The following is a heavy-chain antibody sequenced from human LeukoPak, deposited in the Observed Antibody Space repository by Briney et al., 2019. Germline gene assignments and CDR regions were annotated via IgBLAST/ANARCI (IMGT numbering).Heavy chain of an antibody. CDR1: GGSISRGDYY. CDR2: IYYSGST. J-gene: IGHJ5*02. Sequence: PSQTLSLTCTVSGGSISRGDYYWSWIRQPPGKGLEWIGYIYYSGSTYYNPSLKSRVTISVDTSKNQFSLKLSSVTAADTAVYYCARVNPYYGSGSYLNWFDPWGQGTLVTVSS. CDR3: ARVNPYYGSGSYLNWFDP. D-gene: IGHD3-10*01. V-gene: IGHV4-30-4*08.